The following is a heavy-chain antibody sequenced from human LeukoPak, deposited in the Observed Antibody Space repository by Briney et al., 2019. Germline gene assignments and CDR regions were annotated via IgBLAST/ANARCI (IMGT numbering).Heavy chain of an antibody. V-gene: IGHV3-23*01. CDR3: AKNRFYDTSGGFDY. CDR2: ISDRGPST. D-gene: IGHD3-22*01. CDR1: GFPLSRYV. Sequence: PGGSPRISRAGPGFPLSRYVIKWVRPAPGEGGEGGAAISDRGPSTFYADSVRGRFTISRDNSKNRVYLQMNSLRAEDTGVYSCAKNRFYDTSGGFDYWGQGALVTVSS. J-gene: IGHJ4*02.